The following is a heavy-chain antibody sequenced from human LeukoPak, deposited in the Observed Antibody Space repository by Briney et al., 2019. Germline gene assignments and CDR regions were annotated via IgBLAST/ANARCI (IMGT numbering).Heavy chain of an antibody. D-gene: IGHD6-13*01. CDR1: GFTFSSYW. J-gene: IGHJ6*03. V-gene: IGHV3-74*01. CDR3: ARISSSWPRPMDV. Sequence: GGSLRLSCAASGFTFSSYWMHWVRQAPGKGLVWVSRINSDGSSTSYADSVKGRFTISRDNAKNTLYLQMNSLRAEDTAVYYCARISSSWPRPMDVWGKGTTVTVSS. CDR2: INSDGSST.